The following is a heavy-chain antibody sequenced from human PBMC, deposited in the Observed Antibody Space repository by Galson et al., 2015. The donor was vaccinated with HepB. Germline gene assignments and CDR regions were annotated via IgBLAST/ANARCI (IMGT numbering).Heavy chain of an antibody. V-gene: IGHV3-11*06. D-gene: IGHD6-19*01. J-gene: IGHJ4*02. Sequence: SLRLSCAASGFIFSDYYMTWIRQAPGNGLEWVSYISGRSNYIKNADSVKGRFTISRDNAKSSLYLQMNSLRADDTAVYYCARVGSSGQVPVDNWGQGTLVTVSS. CDR2: ISGRSNYI. CDR3: ARVGSSGQVPVDN. CDR1: GFIFSDYY.